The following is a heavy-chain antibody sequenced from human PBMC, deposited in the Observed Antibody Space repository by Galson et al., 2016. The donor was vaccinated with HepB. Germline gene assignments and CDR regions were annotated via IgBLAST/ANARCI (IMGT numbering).Heavy chain of an antibody. CDR2: IRGSGTGT. J-gene: IGHJ3*02. CDR3: AKISLVGYNSGSGGSFDI. D-gene: IGHD6-19*01. Sequence: SLRLSCAASGFSISIYSMNWVRQAPGKGLEWVSAIRGSGTGTSYTDSVKGRFTISRDNAKNTLYLQMNSLRAEDAAVYYCAKISLVGYNSGSGGSFDIWGRGTMVTVSS. V-gene: IGHV3-23*01. CDR1: GFSISIYS.